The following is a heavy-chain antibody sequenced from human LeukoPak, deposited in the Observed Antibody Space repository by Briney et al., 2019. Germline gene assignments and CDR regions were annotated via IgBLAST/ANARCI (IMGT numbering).Heavy chain of an antibody. CDR1: GGSISSSSYY. D-gene: IGHD3-22*01. V-gene: IGHV4-39*07. J-gene: IGHJ4*02. CDR3: ARDRSSGYTLQAYFDY. Sequence: PSETLSLTCTVSGGSISSSSYYWGWIRQPPGKGLEWIGSIYYSGSTYYNPSLKSRVTISVDTSKNQFSLKLSSVTAADTAVYYCARDRSSGYTLQAYFDYWGQGTLVTVSS. CDR2: IYYSGST.